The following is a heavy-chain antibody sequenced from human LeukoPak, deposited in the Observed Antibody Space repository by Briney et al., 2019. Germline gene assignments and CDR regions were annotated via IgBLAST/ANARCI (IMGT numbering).Heavy chain of an antibody. CDR3: AGGSRRDGYDC. J-gene: IGHJ4*02. CDR2: IYDNGDA. V-gene: IGHV3-53*04. CDR1: GFTVSSNY. Sequence: GGSLRLPCAASGFTVSSNYMSWVHQAPGKGLEWVSVIYDNGDAYSADSVKGRFTISRHNSKNTLYLQMNSLRPEDTAVYYCAGGSRRDGYDCWGQGTLVTVSS. D-gene: IGHD5-24*01.